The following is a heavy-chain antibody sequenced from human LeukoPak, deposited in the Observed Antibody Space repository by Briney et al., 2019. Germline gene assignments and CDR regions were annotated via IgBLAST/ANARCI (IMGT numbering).Heavy chain of an antibody. D-gene: IGHD3-10*01. J-gene: IGHJ5*02. CDR3: ARDRGITTARGVPSWFDP. Sequence: PSETLSLTCTVSGGSISSSDYYWTWLRQPAGKGLEWIGRIYTTGSPNYSPSLKSRVTISVDTSTNQFSLKLTSVTAADTAVYYCARDRGITTARGVPSWFDPWGQGTLVTVSS. CDR2: IYTTGSP. CDR1: GGSISSSDYY. V-gene: IGHV4-61*02.